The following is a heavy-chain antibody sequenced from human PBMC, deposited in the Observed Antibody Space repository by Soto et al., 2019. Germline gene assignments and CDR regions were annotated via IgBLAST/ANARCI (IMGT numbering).Heavy chain of an antibody. Sequence: GGSLRLSCAASGFTFSSYWMHWVRQPPGKGLVGVSRINGDGSTTNYADSVKGRFTISRDNAKNTLYLQMNSLRAEDTAVYYCAPNWFDPWGQGTLVTVSS. J-gene: IGHJ5*02. CDR2: INGDGSTT. CDR1: GFTFSSYW. V-gene: IGHV3-74*01. CDR3: APNWFDP.